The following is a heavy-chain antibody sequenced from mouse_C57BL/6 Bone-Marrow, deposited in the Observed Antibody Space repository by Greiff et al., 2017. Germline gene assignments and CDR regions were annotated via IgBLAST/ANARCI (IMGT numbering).Heavy chain of an antibody. D-gene: IGHD2-3*01. Sequence: VQLQQPGAELVMPGASVKLSCKASGYTFTSYWMHWVKQRPGQGLEWIGVIDPSGSYTNYNQKFKGKTTLTEDKSSSTAYMQLSSLTAEDSAVYYCGRDGYFDFGGQGNSLTVSA. V-gene: IGHV1-69*01. CDR1: GYTFTSYW. J-gene: IGHJ2*03. CDR3: GRDGYFDF. CDR2: IDPSGSYT.